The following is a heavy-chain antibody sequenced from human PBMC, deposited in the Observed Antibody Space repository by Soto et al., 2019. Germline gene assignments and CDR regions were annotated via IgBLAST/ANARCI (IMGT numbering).Heavy chain of an antibody. CDR2: MNPNSGNT. CDR1: GYTFNNYD. D-gene: IGHD3-10*01. J-gene: IGHJ5*01. Sequence: GPSVEVSCKASGYTFNNYDIHWVRQAPGHGLEWMGWMNPNSGNTGYAQNFRGRVTMTQNTAIGTAYMELSSLRSDDTATYYCTRAYGAETFDFWGQGTRVTVSS. V-gene: IGHV1-8*02. CDR3: TRAYGAETFDF.